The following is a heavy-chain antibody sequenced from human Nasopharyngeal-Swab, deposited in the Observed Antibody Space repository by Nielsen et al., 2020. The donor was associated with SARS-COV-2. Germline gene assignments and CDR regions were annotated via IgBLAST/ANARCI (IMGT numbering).Heavy chain of an antibody. Sequence: GESLKISCAASGFIFSASAMHWVRQALGKGLEWLGRIGDKDHNYATTYGASVKGRFTISRDDSKNTAFLQMDSLKTEDTALYYCTTDFYFDYWGQGTLVTVSS. CDR3: TTDFYFDY. CDR1: GFIFSASA. CDR2: IGDKDHNYAT. V-gene: IGHV3-73*01. J-gene: IGHJ4*02.